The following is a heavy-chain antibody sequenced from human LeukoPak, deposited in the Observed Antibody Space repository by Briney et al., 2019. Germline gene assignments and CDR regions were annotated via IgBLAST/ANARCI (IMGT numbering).Heavy chain of an antibody. CDR2: INRNGGST. J-gene: IGHJ5*02. V-gene: IGHV3-20*04. D-gene: IGHD6-13*01. CDR3: ATDLYAGTVNWFDP. CDR1: GFTFDDYA. Sequence: GGSLRLSCAASGFTFDDYAMTWVRQAPGRGLEWVSRINRNGGSTTYADSVKGRFTISRDNAKNSLYLQMNSLRAEDTALYYCATDLYAGTVNWFDPRGQGTLVTVSS.